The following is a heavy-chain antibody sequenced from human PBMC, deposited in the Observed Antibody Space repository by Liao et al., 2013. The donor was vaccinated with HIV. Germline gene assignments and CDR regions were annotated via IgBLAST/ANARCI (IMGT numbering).Heavy chain of an antibody. CDR1: AISSHY. J-gene: IGHJ3*01. CDR3: ARDTARFHAFDL. CDR2: VYTSGNT. D-gene: IGHD5-18*01. Sequence: QVQLQESGPGLVKPSETLSLTCTVSAISSHYCSWVRQPAGKGLEWIGRVYTSGNTKYNPSLKGRVAISVDAVKNDFSLELTSVTAADSAFYYCARDTARFHAFDLWGQGTMVTVSA. V-gene: IGHV4-4*07.